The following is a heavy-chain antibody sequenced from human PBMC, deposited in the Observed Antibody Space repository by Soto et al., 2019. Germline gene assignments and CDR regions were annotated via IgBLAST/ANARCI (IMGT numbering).Heavy chain of an antibody. CDR2: ISSSSSTI. Sequence: EVLLLESGGGLVQPGGSLRLSCAASGFTFSSYSMNWVRQAPGKGLEWVSYISSSSSTIYYADSVKGRFTISRDNAKNSLYLQMNSLRDEDTAVYYCARDPGSSGYDYYYYGMDVWGQGTTVTVSS. D-gene: IGHD3-22*01. J-gene: IGHJ6*02. CDR3: ARDPGSSGYDYYYYGMDV. CDR1: GFTFSSYS. V-gene: IGHV3-48*02.